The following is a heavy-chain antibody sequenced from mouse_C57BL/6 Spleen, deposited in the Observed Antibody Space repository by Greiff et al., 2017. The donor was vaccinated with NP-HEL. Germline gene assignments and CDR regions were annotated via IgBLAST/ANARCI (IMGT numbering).Heavy chain of an antibody. D-gene: IGHD1-1*01. Sequence: VQLQQSGTVLARPGASVKMSCKTSGYTFTSYWMHWVKQRPGQGLEWIGAIYPGNSDTSYNQKFKGKAKLTAVTSASTAYMELSSLTNEDSAVYYCTKYYGSSYPYFDVWGTGTTVTVSS. J-gene: IGHJ1*03. CDR2: IYPGNSDT. CDR3: TKYYGSSYPYFDV. V-gene: IGHV1-5*01. CDR1: GYTFTSYW.